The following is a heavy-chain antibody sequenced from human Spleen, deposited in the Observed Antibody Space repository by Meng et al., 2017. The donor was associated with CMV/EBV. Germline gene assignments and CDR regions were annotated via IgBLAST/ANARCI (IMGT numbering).Heavy chain of an antibody. CDR3: AKDINWGFDP. D-gene: IGHD7-27*01. CDR1: GFTFSSYA. Sequence: VQLVESGGGVVQPGRSLRLSCAASGFTFSSYAMSWVRQAPGKGLEWVALMRADDNNEYYADSVKGRFTISRDVSKNTLYLQMNSLRPEDTAVYCCAKDINWGFDPWGQGTLVTVSS. V-gene: IGHV3-30*02. CDR2: MRADDNNE. J-gene: IGHJ5*02.